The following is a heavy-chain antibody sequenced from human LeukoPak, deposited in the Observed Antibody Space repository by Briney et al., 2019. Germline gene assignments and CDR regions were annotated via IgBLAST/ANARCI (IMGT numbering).Heavy chain of an antibody. J-gene: IGHJ4*02. CDR2: IYYSGST. D-gene: IGHD3-22*01. CDR1: SGSIRNYH. V-gene: IGHV4-59*08. Sequence: PSETLSLICTASSGSIRNYHWSWTRQPPGKGLEWVGYIYYSGSTNYNPSLESRVTISVDMSKNQFSLKLSSVTAADTAVYYCARQYDYDSSGYYFGYWGQGTLVTVSS. CDR3: ARQYDYDSSGYYFGY.